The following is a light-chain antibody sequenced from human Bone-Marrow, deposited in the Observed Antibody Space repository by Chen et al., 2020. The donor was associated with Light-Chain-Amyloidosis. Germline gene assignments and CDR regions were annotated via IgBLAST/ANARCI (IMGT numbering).Light chain of an antibody. Sequence: DILITQTPLYMSVTPGQPASISCKSSQTLLHKNGKTYLYWYVQKSGQPPHLLMYEVSNRFSGVPLRFSGSGSGTDFTLEISRVEAEDAGIYFCMQSKHLPYTFGPGTRLEIK. CDR1: QTLLHKNGKTY. V-gene: IGKV2D-29*01. CDR2: EVS. CDR3: MQSKHLPYT. J-gene: IGKJ2*01.